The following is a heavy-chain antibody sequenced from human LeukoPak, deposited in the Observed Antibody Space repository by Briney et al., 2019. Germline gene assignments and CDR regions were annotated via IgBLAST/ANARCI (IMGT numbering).Heavy chain of an antibody. CDR3: ARLRIAVGGFDY. J-gene: IGHJ4*02. CDR2: IYYSGST. CDR1: GGSVSSGDYY. D-gene: IGHD6-19*01. V-gene: IGHV4-30-4*01. Sequence: PSETLSLTCTVSGGSVSSGDYYWTWIRQPPGKGLEWIGYIYYSGSTYYNPPLKSRVTISIDTSKNQFSLKLSSVTAADTAVYYCARLRIAVGGFDYWGQGTLLTVCS.